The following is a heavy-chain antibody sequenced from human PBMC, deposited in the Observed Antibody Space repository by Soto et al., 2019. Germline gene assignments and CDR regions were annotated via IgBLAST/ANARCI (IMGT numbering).Heavy chain of an antibody. D-gene: IGHD2-2*01. Sequence: ASVKVSCKASGYTFTSYGISWVRQAPGQGLEWMGWISAYNGNTNYAQKLQGRVTMTTDTSTSTAYMELRSLRSDDTAVYYCAGGYCTSSSGDPWLDPWGRETLVTVPS. CDR1: GYTFTSYG. CDR2: ISAYNGNT. J-gene: IGHJ5*02. V-gene: IGHV1-18*01. CDR3: AGGYCTSSSGDPWLDP.